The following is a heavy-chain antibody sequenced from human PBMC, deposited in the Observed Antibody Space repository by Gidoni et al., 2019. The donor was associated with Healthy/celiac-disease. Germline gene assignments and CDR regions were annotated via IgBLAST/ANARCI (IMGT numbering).Heavy chain of an antibody. D-gene: IGHD1-7*01. CDR1: GSTFSLVA. V-gene: IGHV3-23*01. Sequence: EVLLSESGGGFVNPGGSLRLSWAPSGSTFSLVALSWVPEAPGKGLGWVSAIGGSGGSTYYADSVKGRLTISRDKSKNTLYLQMNSLRAEDTAVYYCAKGAENWNYTGIDYYCGMDVWGKGTTVTVSS. CDR2: IGGSGGST. J-gene: IGHJ6*04. CDR3: AKGAENWNYTGIDYYCGMDV.